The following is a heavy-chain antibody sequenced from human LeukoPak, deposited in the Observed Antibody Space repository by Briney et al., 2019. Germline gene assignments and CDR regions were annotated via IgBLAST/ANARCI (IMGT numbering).Heavy chain of an antibody. CDR1: GFTFSSYA. Sequence: GGSLRLSCTASGFTFSSYAMSWVRQAPGKGLEGVSAFSGSGGSTYYAGSVKGRFTISRDNSKNTVYLQMNSLRVEDTAVYYCAKDPPANWGSGFDYWGQGTLVTVSS. CDR2: FSGSGGST. J-gene: IGHJ4*02. V-gene: IGHV3-23*01. D-gene: IGHD7-27*01. CDR3: AKDPPANWGSGFDY.